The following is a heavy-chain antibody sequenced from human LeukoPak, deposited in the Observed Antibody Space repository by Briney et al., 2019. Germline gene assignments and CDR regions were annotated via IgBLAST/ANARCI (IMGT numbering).Heavy chain of an antibody. CDR1: GGSTSSSIYY. CDR2: VNYGGPT. V-gene: IGHV4-39*01. J-gene: IGHJ4*02. CDR3: GRHDSGTYYRFDY. D-gene: IGHD1-26*01. Sequence: SETLSLTSTVSGGSTSSSIYYCNWIRHPPGKGLECLGSVNYGGPTYYNPSLKSRVTISVDTSRNQFSLKLSSVTAADTSVYYCGRHDSGTYYRFDYWGQGSLVTVSS.